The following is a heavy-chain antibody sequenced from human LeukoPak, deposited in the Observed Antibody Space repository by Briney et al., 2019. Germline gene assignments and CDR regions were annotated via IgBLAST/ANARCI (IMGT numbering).Heavy chain of an antibody. CDR3: ASSAAAQVDY. Sequence: GGSLRRSCAASGFTFSTSAMSWVREAPGKGLEWVSYISSSGSTIYYADYVKGRFTISRDNAKNSLYLQMNSLRAEDTAVYYCASSAAAQVDYWGQGTLVTVSS. J-gene: IGHJ4*02. D-gene: IGHD6-6*01. CDR2: ISSSGSTI. V-gene: IGHV3-11*01. CDR1: GFTFSTSA.